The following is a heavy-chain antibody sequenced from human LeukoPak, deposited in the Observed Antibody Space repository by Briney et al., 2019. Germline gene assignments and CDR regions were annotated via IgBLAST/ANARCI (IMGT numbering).Heavy chain of an antibody. V-gene: IGHV3-21*01. D-gene: IGHD2-15*01. J-gene: IGHJ4*02. Sequence: SGESLRLSCAASGLTFSSYSMNWVRQAPGKGLEWVSSISSSSSYIYYADSVKGRFTISRDNAKNSLYLQMNSLRAEDTAVYYCARVGGRVFWGQGTLVTVSS. CDR2: ISSSSSYI. CDR1: GLTFSSYS. CDR3: ARVGGRVF.